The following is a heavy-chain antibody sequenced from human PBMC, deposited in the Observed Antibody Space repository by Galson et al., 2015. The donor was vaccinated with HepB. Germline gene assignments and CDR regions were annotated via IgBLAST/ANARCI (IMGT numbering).Heavy chain of an antibody. CDR2: IIPIFGTA. CDR1: GGTFSSYA. D-gene: IGHD1-26*01. J-gene: IGHJ3*02. CDR3: ARVQRWVGAFDI. V-gene: IGHV1-69*13. Sequence: SVKVSCKASGGTFSSYAISWVRQAPGQGLEWMGGIIPIFGTANYAQKFQGRVTITADESTSTAYMELRSLRSDDTAVYYCARVQRWVGAFDIWGQGTMVTVSS.